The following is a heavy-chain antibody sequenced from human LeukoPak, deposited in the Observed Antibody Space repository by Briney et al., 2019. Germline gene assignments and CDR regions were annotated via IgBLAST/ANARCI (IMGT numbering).Heavy chain of an antibody. CDR2: INPNSGGT. D-gene: IGHD4-23*01. CDR1: GYTFTGYY. Sequence: EASVKVTCKASGYTFTGYYMHWVRQAPGQGLEWMGWINPNSGGTNYAQKFQGRVTMTRDTSISTAYMELSRLRSDDTAVYYCARTHDSYGGNTWHDYWGQGTLVTVSS. J-gene: IGHJ4*02. CDR3: ARTHDSYGGNTWHDY. V-gene: IGHV1-2*02.